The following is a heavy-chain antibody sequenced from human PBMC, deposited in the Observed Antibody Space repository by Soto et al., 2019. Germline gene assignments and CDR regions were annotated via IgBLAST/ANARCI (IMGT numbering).Heavy chain of an antibody. D-gene: IGHD3-3*01. CDR1: GGTFSSYA. CDR2: IIPIFGTA. Sequence: SVKVSCKASGGTFSSYAISWVRQAPGQGLEWMGGIIPIFGTANYAQKFQGRVTITADESTSTAYMELSSLRSEDTAVYYCARDGGSYDFWNAYNWFDPWGQGTLVTVSS. V-gene: IGHV1-69*13. J-gene: IGHJ5*02. CDR3: ARDGGSYDFWNAYNWFDP.